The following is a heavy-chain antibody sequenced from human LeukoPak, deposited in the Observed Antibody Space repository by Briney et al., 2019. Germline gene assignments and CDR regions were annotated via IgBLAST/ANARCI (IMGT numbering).Heavy chain of an antibody. V-gene: IGHV4-34*01. Sequence: SETLSLTCAVYGGSFSGYYWSWIRQPPGKGLEWIGEINHSGSTNYNPSLKSRVTISVDTSKNQFSLKLSSVTAADTAVYYCARALAAAGTGNWFDPWGQGTLVTVSS. D-gene: IGHD6-13*01. CDR2: INHSGST. CDR1: GGSFSGYY. J-gene: IGHJ5*02. CDR3: ARALAAAGTGNWFDP.